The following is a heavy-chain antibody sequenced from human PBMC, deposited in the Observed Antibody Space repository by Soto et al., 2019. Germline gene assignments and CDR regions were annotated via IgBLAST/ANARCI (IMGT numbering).Heavy chain of an antibody. J-gene: IGHJ5*02. D-gene: IGHD2-2*01. V-gene: IGHV4-30-2*01. CDR1: GRSTSSGGYS. CDR2: IYHSGST. Sequence: SDPPPPPCTVPGRSTSSGGYSWSWIRQPPGKGLEWIGYIYHSGSTYYNPSLKSRVTISVDRSKNQFSLKLSSVTAADTAVYYCARVPDRWGQGTLVTVSS. CDR3: ARVPDR.